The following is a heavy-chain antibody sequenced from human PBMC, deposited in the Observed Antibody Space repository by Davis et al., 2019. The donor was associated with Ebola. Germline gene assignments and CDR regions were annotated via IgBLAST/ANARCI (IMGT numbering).Heavy chain of an antibody. V-gene: IGHV3-9*01. CDR3: AKDNRRDFWSGYYPDYGMDV. J-gene: IGHJ6*02. CDR2: ISWNSGSI. CDR1: GFTFDDYA. D-gene: IGHD3-3*01. Sequence: SLKISCAASGFTFDDYAMHWVRQAPGKGLEWVSGISWNSGSIGYADSVKGRFTISRDNAKNSLYLQMNSLRAEDTALYYCAKDNRRDFWSGYYPDYGMDVWGQGTTVTVSS.